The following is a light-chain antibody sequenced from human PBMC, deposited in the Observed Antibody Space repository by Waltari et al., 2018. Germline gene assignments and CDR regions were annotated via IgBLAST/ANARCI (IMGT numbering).Light chain of an antibody. J-gene: IGLJ3*02. Sequence: SYELTQPPSVSVSPGQTARITCPGDDLPKNYASWYQQKPGQAPVVVIYEDTKRPSGIPERFSGSSSGTMATFTISGAQVEDEADYYCYSTDSSGNHRVFGRGTKLTVL. CDR3: YSTDSSGNHRV. CDR2: EDT. V-gene: IGLV3-10*01. CDR1: DLPKNY.